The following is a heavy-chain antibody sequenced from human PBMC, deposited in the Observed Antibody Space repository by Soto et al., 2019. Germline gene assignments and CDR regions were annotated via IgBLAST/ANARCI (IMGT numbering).Heavy chain of an antibody. CDR2: VYYGGST. V-gene: IGHV4-39*01. CDR3: AGGDYYHSSGYYFYYYTMDV. D-gene: IGHD3-22*01. J-gene: IGHJ6*02. CDR1: GGSISSSSYY. Sequence: PSETLSLTCTVSGGSISSSSYYWGWIRQPPGKGLEWIGNVYYGGSTYYNPSLKSRVTISVETSESQFSLKLSSVTAADTAVYYCAGGDYYHSSGYYFYYYTMDVWGQGTKVTVSS.